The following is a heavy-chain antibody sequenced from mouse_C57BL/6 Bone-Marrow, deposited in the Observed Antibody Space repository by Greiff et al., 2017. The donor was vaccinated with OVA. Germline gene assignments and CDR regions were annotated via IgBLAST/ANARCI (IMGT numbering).Heavy chain of an antibody. CDR2: IHPSDSDT. Sequence: QVQLQQPGAELVKPGASVKVSCKASGYTFTSYWMHWVKQRPGQGLEWSGRIHPSDSDTNYNQKFKGKATLTVDKSSSTAYMQLSRLTSEDSAVYYCAIWVYYDYDWYCDVWGTGTTVTVSS. J-gene: IGHJ1*03. V-gene: IGHV1-74*01. CDR3: AIWVYYDYDWYCDV. D-gene: IGHD2-4*01. CDR1: GYTFTSYW.